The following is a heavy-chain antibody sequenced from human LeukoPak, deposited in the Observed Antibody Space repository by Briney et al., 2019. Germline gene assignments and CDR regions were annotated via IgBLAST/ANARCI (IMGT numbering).Heavy chain of an antibody. CDR2: IYHSGST. CDR1: GYSISSGYY. D-gene: IGHD6-13*01. J-gene: IGHJ5*02. V-gene: IGHV4-38-2*02. Sequence: SEPLSLTCTVSGYSISSGYYWGWIRQPPGKGLEWIGSIYHSGSTYYNPSLKSRVTISVDTSKNQFSLKLSSVTAADTAVYYCARAVSAAGPSNWFDPWGQGTLVTVSS. CDR3: ARAVSAAGPSNWFDP.